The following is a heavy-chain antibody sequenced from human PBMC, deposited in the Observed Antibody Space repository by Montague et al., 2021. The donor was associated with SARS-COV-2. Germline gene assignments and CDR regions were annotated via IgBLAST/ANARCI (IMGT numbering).Heavy chain of an antibody. J-gene: IGHJ4*02. D-gene: IGHD6-13*01. CDR1: GDSVSSNSAA. Sequence: CAIPGDSVSSNSAAWNWIRQSPSRGLEWLGRTYYRSKWYNDYAVSVKSRITINPDTSKNQISLQLNSVTPEDTAVYYCARGGSWLYYFDYWGQGTLVTVSA. CDR2: TYYRSKWYN. CDR3: ARGGSWLYYFDY. V-gene: IGHV6-1*01.